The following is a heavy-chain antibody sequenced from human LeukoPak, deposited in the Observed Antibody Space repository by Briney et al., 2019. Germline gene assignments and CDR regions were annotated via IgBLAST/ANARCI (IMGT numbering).Heavy chain of an antibody. V-gene: IGHV3-7*01. CDR2: IKQDGSEK. D-gene: IGHD3-22*01. J-gene: IGHJ4*02. Sequence: GGSLRLSCAASGFTFSSYWMSWVRQAPGKGLEWVANIKQDGSEKYYVDSVKGRFTISRDNAKNSLYLQMNSLRAEDTAVYYCARDSRYDDSLYDYWGQGTLVTVSS. CDR1: GFTFSSYW. CDR3: ARDSRYDDSLYDY.